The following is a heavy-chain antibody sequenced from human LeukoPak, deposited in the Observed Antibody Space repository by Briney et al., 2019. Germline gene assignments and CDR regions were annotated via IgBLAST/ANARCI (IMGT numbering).Heavy chain of an antibody. Sequence: SETLSLTCSVSGGSISNNYWSWIRQPPGKGLEWIAYMSHSGSTKYNPSLKSRVTIALDTSKNQFSLKLSSVTAADMAVYYCARLFSRVGGYWHFDLRGRGTLSLSPQ. CDR2: MSHSGST. D-gene: IGHD3-16*01. CDR1: GGSISNNY. J-gene: IGHJ2*01. V-gene: IGHV4-59*08. CDR3: ARLFSRVGGYWHFDL.